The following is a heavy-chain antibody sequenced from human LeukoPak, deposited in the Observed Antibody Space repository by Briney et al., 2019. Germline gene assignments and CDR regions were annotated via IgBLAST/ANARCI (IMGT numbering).Heavy chain of an antibody. D-gene: IGHD6-13*01. CDR2: IYHGGST. Sequence: SETLSLTCSVSGYSISSGYYWGWIRQPPGKGLEWIGNIYHGGSTYYNSSPKSRVTMSVDTSKNQFSLQLSSVTAADTAVYYCARYSSSGKGDYWGQGTLVTVSS. CDR3: ARYSSSGKGDY. CDR1: GYSISSGYY. V-gene: IGHV4-38-2*01. J-gene: IGHJ4*02.